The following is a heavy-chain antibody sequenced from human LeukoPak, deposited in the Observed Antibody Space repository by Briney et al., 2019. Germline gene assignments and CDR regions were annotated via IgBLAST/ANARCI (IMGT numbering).Heavy chain of an antibody. J-gene: IGHJ4*02. CDR3: ARHGGSGWYDY. CDR1: GSIFTNYW. CDR2: IDPSDSYT. D-gene: IGHD6-19*01. V-gene: IGHV5-10-1*01. Sequence: GASLQISCKSSGSIFTNYWITWVRQLPGKVLEWMGRIDPSDSYTNYSPSFQGHVTISADNSISTAYLQWSSMKASDTAMYYCARHGGSGWYDYWGQGTLVTVSS.